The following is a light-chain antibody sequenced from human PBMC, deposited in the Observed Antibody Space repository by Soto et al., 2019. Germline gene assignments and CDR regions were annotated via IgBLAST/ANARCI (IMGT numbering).Light chain of an antibody. CDR1: QSVSSY. CDR3: QQRSNWRDT. Sequence: EIVLTQSPATLSLSPGERATLSCRASQSVSSYLAWYQQKPGQAPRLLIYDASNRATGIPARFSGSGSGTDCTLTISSLEPEDFAVYYWQQRSNWRDTFGGGTKVEIK. J-gene: IGKJ4*01. CDR2: DAS. V-gene: IGKV3-11*01.